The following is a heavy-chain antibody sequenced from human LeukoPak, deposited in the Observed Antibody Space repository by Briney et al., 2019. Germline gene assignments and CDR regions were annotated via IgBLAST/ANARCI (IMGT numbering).Heavy chain of an antibody. Sequence: GGSLRLSCAASGFTFSSYGMHWVRQAPGKGLEWVAFIRYDGSDKYYADSVKGRFTISRDSSKNTVYLQMNSLRAEDTAVYYCARITNRGYCGGDCYSGAFDIWGQGTMVTVSS. CDR1: GFTFSSYG. J-gene: IGHJ3*02. D-gene: IGHD2-21*02. V-gene: IGHV3-30*02. CDR3: ARITNRGYCGGDCYSGAFDI. CDR2: IRYDGSDK.